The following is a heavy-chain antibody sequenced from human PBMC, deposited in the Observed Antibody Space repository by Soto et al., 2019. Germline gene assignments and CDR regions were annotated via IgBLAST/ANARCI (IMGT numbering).Heavy chain of an antibody. CDR2: INHSGST. D-gene: IGHD2-15*01. Sequence: SETLSLTCAVYGGSFSGYYWSWIRQPPRKGLEWIGEINHSGSTNYNPSLKSRVTISVDTSKNQFSLKLSSVTAADTAVYYCATGGICSGGSCYRYYYYGMDVWGQGTTVTVSS. J-gene: IGHJ6*02. CDR1: GGSFSGYY. CDR3: ATGGICSGGSCYRYYYYGMDV. V-gene: IGHV4-34*01.